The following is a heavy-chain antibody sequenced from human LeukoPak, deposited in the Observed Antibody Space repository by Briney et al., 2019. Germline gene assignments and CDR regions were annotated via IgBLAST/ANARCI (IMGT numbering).Heavy chain of an antibody. CDR1: GYTSTTNG. V-gene: IGHV1-69*13. CDR3: ARGAGYGGYDWFDP. J-gene: IGHJ5*02. D-gene: IGHD5-12*01. CDR2: IIPIFGTA. Sequence: SVKVSCKASGYTSTTNGISWVRQAPGQGLEWMGGIIPIFGTANYAQKFQGRVTITADESTSTAYMELSSLRSEDTAVYYCARGAGYGGYDWFDPWGQGTLVTVSS.